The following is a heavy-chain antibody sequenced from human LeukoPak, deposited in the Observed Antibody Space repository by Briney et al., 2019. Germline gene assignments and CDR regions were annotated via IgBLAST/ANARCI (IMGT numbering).Heavy chain of an antibody. Sequence: GGSLRLSCAASGFTFSSYAMSWVRQAPGKGLEWVAAISYDGSKKHYADSVRGRFTISRDNSRNTVYLQMNSLRAEDAAVYYCAKDDRWLQFCCWGQGTLVTVSA. CDR2: ISYDGSKK. D-gene: IGHD5-24*01. V-gene: IGHV3-30*04. J-gene: IGHJ4*02. CDR1: GFTFSSYA. CDR3: AKDDRWLQFCC.